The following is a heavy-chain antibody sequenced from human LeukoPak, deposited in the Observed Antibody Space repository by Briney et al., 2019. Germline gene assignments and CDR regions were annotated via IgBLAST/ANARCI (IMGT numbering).Heavy chain of an antibody. J-gene: IGHJ4*02. D-gene: IGHD6-19*01. Sequence: ASVKVSCKASGYTFTSYGISWVRQAPGQGLEWMGWISAYNGNTNYAQKLQGRVTMTTDTSTSTAYMELSSLRSEDTAVYYCARDPTVGRYSSGWNFDYWGQGALVTVSS. V-gene: IGHV1-18*01. CDR1: GYTFTSYG. CDR3: ARDPTVGRYSSGWNFDY. CDR2: ISAYNGNT.